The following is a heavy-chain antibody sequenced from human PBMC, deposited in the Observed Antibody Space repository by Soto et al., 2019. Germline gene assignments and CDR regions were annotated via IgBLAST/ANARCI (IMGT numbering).Heavy chain of an antibody. CDR3: AKVRVGYYDSSGLGAFDI. CDR1: GFTCSSHA. CDR2: ISGSGGST. V-gene: IGHV3-23*01. Sequence: GSPRLSCAASGFTCSSHAMSWVRQAPGKGLEWVSAISGSGGSTYYADSVKGRFTITRDNSKNTLYLQMNSLRAEDTAVYYCAKVRVGYYDSSGLGAFDIWGQGTMVTVSS. J-gene: IGHJ3*02. D-gene: IGHD3-22*01.